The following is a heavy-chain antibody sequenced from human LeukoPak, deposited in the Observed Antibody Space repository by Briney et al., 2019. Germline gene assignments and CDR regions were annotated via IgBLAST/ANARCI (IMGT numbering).Heavy chain of an antibody. D-gene: IGHD6-19*01. J-gene: IGHJ4*02. CDR3: TIGVAVAGTRVDY. Sequence: PGGALRLSRAASGFTFSYAWMSWGPQAPGEGLWWVARIKSKTEGGKTDYAVPRKGRFTISRDDSKNTLYLQMNSLRTEDTAVYYCTIGVAVAGTRVDYWGQGTLVTVSS. CDR1: GFTFSYAW. CDR2: IKSKTEGGKT. V-gene: IGHV3-15*01.